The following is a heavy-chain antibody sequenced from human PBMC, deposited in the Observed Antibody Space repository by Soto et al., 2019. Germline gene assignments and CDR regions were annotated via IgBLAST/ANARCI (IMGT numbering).Heavy chain of an antibody. V-gene: IGHV3-30-3*01. D-gene: IGHD5-18*01. J-gene: IGHJ4*02. CDR3: ARVPLRGYSYGYIDY. Sequence: GGSLRLSCAASGFTFSSYAVHWVRQAPGKGLEWVAVISYDGSNKYYADSVKGRFTISRDNSKNTLYLQMNSLRAEDTAVYYCARVPLRGYSYGYIDYWGQGTLVTVSS. CDR1: GFTFSSYA. CDR2: ISYDGSNK.